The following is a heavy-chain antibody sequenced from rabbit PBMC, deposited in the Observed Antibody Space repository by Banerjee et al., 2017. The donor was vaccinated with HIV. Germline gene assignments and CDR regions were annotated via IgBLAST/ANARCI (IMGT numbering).Heavy chain of an antibody. CDR2: IYTGDGNS. D-gene: IGHD1-1*01. J-gene: IGHJ6*01. V-gene: IGHV1S45*01. CDR1: GFSFSSGYD. Sequence: QEQLVESGGGLVTLGGSLKLSCKASGFSFSSGYDMCWVRQAPGKGLEWIGCIYTGDGNSYHANWAKGRFTISKTSSTTGTLQMTSLTAADTATYFCARGDAGSSGYYGDLWGPGTLVTVS. CDR3: ARGDAGSSGYYGDL.